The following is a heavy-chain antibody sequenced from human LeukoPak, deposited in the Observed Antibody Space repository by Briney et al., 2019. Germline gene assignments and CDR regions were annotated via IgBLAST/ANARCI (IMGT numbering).Heavy chain of an antibody. J-gene: IGHJ4*02. CDR1: GFTFSSYA. V-gene: IGHV3-30*04. CDR2: ISYDGSNK. CDR3: ARDFSSGSRGF. Sequence: SGGSLRLSCAASGFTFSSYAMHWVRQAPGKGLEWVAVISYDGSNKYYADSVKGRFTISRDNSKNTLYLQMNSLRAEDTAVYYCARDFSSGSRGFWGQGTLVTVSS. D-gene: IGHD6-19*01.